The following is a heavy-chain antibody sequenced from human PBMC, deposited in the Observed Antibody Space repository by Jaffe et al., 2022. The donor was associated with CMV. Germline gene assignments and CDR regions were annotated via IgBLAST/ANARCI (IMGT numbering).Heavy chain of an antibody. CDR3: ARKRRDGPWSAFDI. V-gene: IGHV2-70*01. D-gene: IGHD1-1*01. CDR1: GFSLSTSGMC. Sequence: QVTLRESGPALVKPTQTLTLTCTFSGFSLSTSGMCVSWIRQPPGKALEWLALIDWDDDKYYSTSLKTRLTISKDTSKNQVVLTMTNMDPVDTATYYCARKRRDGPWSAFDIWGQGTMVTVSS. J-gene: IGHJ3*02. CDR2: IDWDDDK.